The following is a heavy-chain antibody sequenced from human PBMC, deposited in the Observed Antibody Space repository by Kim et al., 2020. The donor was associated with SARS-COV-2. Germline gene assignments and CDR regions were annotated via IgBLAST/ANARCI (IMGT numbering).Heavy chain of an antibody. CDR2: IKSKTDGGTT. D-gene: IGHD2-2*02. CDR1: GFTFSNAW. Sequence: GGSLRLSCAASGFTFSNAWMNWVRQAPGKGLEWVGRIKSKTDGGTTDYAAPVKGRFTISRDDSKNTLYLQMNSLKTEDTAVYYCTTDQGVYCSSTSCFTIDYWGQGTLVTVSS. CDR3: TTDQGVYCSSTSCFTIDY. V-gene: IGHV3-15*01. J-gene: IGHJ4*02.